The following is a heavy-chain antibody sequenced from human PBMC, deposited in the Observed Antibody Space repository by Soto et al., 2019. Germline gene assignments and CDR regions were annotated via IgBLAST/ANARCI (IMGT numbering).Heavy chain of an antibody. Sequence: GGSLRLSCAASGFTFSSYAMNWVRQAPGKGLEWVSGIRFTVDSTYYADSVKGRFTISRDNSKNTLYLQMNSLRAEDTAVYYCPKDRGAAGWGFDYWGQGTLVTVSS. CDR1: GFTFSSYA. D-gene: IGHD6-13*01. CDR2: IRFTVDST. J-gene: IGHJ4*02. CDR3: PKDRGAAGWGFDY. V-gene: IGHV3-23*01.